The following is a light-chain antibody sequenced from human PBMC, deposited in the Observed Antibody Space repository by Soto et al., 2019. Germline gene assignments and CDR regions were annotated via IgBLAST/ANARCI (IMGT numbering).Light chain of an antibody. V-gene: IGLV2-8*01. Sequence: QSALTQPPSASGSPGQSVTISCTGTSSDVGGYNYVSWYQQHPGKAPKLMTYEVSKRPSGVPDRFSGSKSGNTASLTVSGLQDEDEADYYCSSYAGSNKVFGGGTKLTVL. CDR3: SSYAGSNKV. CDR1: SSDVGGYNY. CDR2: EVS. J-gene: IGLJ2*01.